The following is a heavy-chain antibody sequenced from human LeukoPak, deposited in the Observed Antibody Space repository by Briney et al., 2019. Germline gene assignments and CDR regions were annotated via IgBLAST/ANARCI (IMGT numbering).Heavy chain of an antibody. V-gene: IGHV3-48*01. Sequence: PGGSLRLSCAASGFTFRSYSMNWVRQAPGKGLEWVSYISSTSSSIYYADSVKGRFTISRDNAKNSLNLQMNSLRAEDTAVYYCARDDLTNSYNGNYWGQGTLVTVSS. D-gene: IGHD5-24*01. CDR3: ARDDLTNSYNGNY. J-gene: IGHJ4*02. CDR1: GFTFRSYS. CDR2: ISSTSSSI.